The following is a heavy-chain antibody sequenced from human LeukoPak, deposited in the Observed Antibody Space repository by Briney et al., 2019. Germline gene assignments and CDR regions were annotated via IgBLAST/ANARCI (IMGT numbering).Heavy chain of an antibody. J-gene: IGHJ6*04. V-gene: IGHV3-23*01. CDR1: GFTFSSYA. CDR2: ISSSGGST. Sequence: GGSLRLSCAASGFTFSSYAMSWVRQAPGKGLEWVSAISSSGGSTNYADSVKGRFTISRDKSKNTLYLQMNSLRAEDTAVYYCAKALQMVRGVNAVAYGMDVWGKGTTVTVSS. CDR3: AKALQMVRGVNAVAYGMDV. D-gene: IGHD3-10*01.